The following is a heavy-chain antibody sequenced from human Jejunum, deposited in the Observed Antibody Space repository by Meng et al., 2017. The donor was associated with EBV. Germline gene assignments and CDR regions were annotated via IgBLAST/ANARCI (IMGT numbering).Heavy chain of an antibody. CDR3: VWSSRWSLQYYLDY. Sequence: EVQLAESGGGLVQPGGSLSLSCAASGFTFNSYWMDWVRQVPGKGLVWVSRISDDGSVTTYAGSVKRRFTISRDNAKNTLHLQMSSLKTEDTAVYYCVWSSRWSLQYYLDYWGQGTLVTASS. V-gene: IGHV3-74*01. J-gene: IGHJ4*02. D-gene: IGHD6-13*01. CDR2: ISDDGSVT. CDR1: GFTFNSYW.